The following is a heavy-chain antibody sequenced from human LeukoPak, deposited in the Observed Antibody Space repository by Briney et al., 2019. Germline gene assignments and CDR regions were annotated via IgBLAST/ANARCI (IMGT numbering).Heavy chain of an antibody. V-gene: IGHV1-69*13. J-gene: IGHJ6*03. CDR3: ARVGVSMVRGVIIDYYYYYMDV. Sequence: SVKVSCKASGGTFSSYAIRWVRQAPGQGLEWMGGIIPIFGTANYAQKFQGRVTITADESTSTAYMELSSLRSEDTAVYYCARVGVSMVRGVIIDYYYYYMDVWGKGTTVTISS. D-gene: IGHD3-10*01. CDR1: GGTFSSYA. CDR2: IIPIFGTA.